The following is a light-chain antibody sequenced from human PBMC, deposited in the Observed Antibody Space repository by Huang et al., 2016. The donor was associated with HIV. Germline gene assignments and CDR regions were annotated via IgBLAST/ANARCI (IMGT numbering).Light chain of an antibody. V-gene: IGKV3-15*01. CDR3: QQYYKWLLYT. J-gene: IGKJ3*01. CDR2: AAS. CDR1: QNVGNN. Sequence: EIVMTQSPATLSVSTGERATCSCRASQNVGNNIAWYQNKPGQAPRLLIYAASTRATGIPARFSCSVSGTEFTLTISSLQSEDFAFYYCQQYYKWLLYTFGPGTKVDVK.